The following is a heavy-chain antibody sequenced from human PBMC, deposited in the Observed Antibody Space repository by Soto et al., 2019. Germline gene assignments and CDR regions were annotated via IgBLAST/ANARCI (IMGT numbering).Heavy chain of an antibody. D-gene: IGHD3-10*01. CDR3: ARDKGDGSASYYGY. CDR1: GYTFTSYG. V-gene: IGHV1-18*01. CDR2: INAYNGNT. Sequence: QVQLVQSGAEVKKPGASVKVSCKASGYTFTSYGISWVRQAPGQGLGWMGWINAYNGNTNYAQKLQGRVTMTKETSTSTAYMELGSLMSDDTAVYYWARDKGDGSASYYGYWGQGTLVTVSS. J-gene: IGHJ4*02.